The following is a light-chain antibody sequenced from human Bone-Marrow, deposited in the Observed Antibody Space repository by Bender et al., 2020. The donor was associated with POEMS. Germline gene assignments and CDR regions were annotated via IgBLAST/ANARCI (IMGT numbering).Light chain of an antibody. CDR2: DVS. CDR3: AAWDDRLDGFV. Sequence: QSALTQPASVSGSPGQSITISCTGTFSDVGGYNYVSWYQQHPGKAPKLMVFDVSHRPSGVSNRFSGSKSGNTASLTISGLQAEDEADYYCAAWDDRLDGFVFGAGTEVTVL. CDR1: FSDVGGYNY. J-gene: IGLJ1*01. V-gene: IGLV2-14*03.